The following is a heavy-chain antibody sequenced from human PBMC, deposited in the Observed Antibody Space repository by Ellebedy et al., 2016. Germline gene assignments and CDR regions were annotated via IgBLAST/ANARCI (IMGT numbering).Heavy chain of an antibody. Sequence: SETLSLTXAVYGGSFSGYYWSWIRQPAGKGLEWIGRIYTSGSTNYNPSLKSRVTMSVDTSKNQFSLKLSSVTAADTAVYYCAGGYSGPDYWGQGTLVTVSS. D-gene: IGHD5-12*01. CDR1: GGSFSGYY. CDR2: IYTSGST. J-gene: IGHJ4*02. V-gene: IGHV4-59*10. CDR3: AGGYSGPDY.